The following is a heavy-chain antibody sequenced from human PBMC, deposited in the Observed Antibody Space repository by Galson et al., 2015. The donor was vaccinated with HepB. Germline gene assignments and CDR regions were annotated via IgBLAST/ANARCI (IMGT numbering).Heavy chain of an antibody. Sequence: SLRLSCAASGFTVSGSYMSWVRQAPGKGLEWVSVFHSDGDSDYADSVKGRFTISRDNARNSLFLQLNSLRAEDTAVYYCTRGFPYYNNELNDYWGQGTLVTVSS. CDR2: FHSDGDS. D-gene: IGHD3-22*01. CDR3: TRGFPYYNNELNDY. J-gene: IGHJ4*02. V-gene: IGHV3-66*01. CDR1: GFTVSGSY.